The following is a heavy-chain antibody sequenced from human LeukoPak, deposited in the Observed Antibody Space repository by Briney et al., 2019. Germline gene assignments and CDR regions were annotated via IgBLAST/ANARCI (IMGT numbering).Heavy chain of an antibody. Sequence: GGSLRLSCAASGFTFSSYVMHWVRQAPGKGLEWVAVISYDGSNKYYADSVKGRFTISRDNSKNTLYLQMNSLRAEDTAVYYCAKGLSSGYSGSDYWGQGTLVTVSS. CDR2: ISYDGSNK. J-gene: IGHJ4*02. V-gene: IGHV3-30*04. CDR3: AKGLSSGYSGSDY. CDR1: GFTFSSYV. D-gene: IGHD3-22*01.